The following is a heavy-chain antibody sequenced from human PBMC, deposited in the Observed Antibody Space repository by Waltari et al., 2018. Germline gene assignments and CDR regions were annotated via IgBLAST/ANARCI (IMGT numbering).Heavy chain of an antibody. CDR2: ISSTSSDI. CDR3: AGGYSSYYGMDV. V-gene: IGHV3-21*02. D-gene: IGHD6-13*01. Sequence: EVQLVESGGGLVKPGGSLRLSCAASGFTFNTYTMNWVRQAPGKGLELVSSISSTSSDIYYADSWKGRFTISRDNAKSSLYLQLNSLRAEDTAVYYCAGGYSSYYGMDVWGQGTTVTVSS. CDR1: GFTFNTYT. J-gene: IGHJ6*02.